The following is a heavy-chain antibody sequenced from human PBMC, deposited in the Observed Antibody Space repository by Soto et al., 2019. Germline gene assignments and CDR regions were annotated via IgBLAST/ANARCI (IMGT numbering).Heavy chain of an antibody. V-gene: IGHV3-30*18. CDR3: AKDPGYSSGWYWFDP. D-gene: IGHD6-19*01. J-gene: IGHJ5*02. Sequence: QVQLVESGGGVVQHGRSLSLSCAASGFTFSSYGMHWVRQAPGKGLEWVAVISYDGSNKYYADSVKGRFTISRDNSKNALYLQMNSLRAEDTAVYYCAKDPGYSSGWYWFDPWGQGTLVTVSS. CDR2: ISYDGSNK. CDR1: GFTFSSYG.